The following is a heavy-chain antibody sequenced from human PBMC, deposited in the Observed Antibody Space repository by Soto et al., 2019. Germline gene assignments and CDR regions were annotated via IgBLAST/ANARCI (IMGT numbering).Heavy chain of an antibody. CDR1: GFPFSTYY. D-gene: IGHD3-10*01. CDR2: ISSRHNPT. CDR3: VRHKDGSYIFVS. J-gene: IGHJ4*02. V-gene: IGHV3-11*01. Sequence: QVQLVESGGGSVKPGGSLRLSCAASGFPFSTYYMTWIRQAPGKGLEWVSYISSRHNPTYYADSVKGRLTISRDNAKNSLYLQMNSLSADGTGVYYCVRHKDGSYIFVSWGQGTLVTVSS.